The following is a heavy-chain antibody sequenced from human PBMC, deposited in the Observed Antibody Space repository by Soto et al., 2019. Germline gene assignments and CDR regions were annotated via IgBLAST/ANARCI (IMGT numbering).Heavy chain of an antibody. V-gene: IGHV4-4*02. D-gene: IGHD5-12*01. CDR1: GVSISSSNW. CDR3: ARGDSGYDPLDY. Sequence: PSQTLSLTCAVSGVSISSSNWWRWVRQHPGKGLEWIGEIYHSGSTNYNPSLKSRVTISVDKSKNQFSLKLSSVTAADTAVYYCARGDSGYDPLDYWGQGTLVTVSS. J-gene: IGHJ4*02. CDR2: IYHSGST.